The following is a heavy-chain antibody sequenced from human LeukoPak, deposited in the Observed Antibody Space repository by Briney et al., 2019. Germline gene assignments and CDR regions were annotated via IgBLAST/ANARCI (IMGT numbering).Heavy chain of an antibody. CDR2: IYHSGST. Sequence: KTSETLSLTCAVSGGSISSGGYSWSWIRQPPGKGLEWIGYIYHSGSTYYNPSLKSRVTISVDRSKNQFSLKLSSVTAADTAVYYCARGSLLPGLRRWWFGPWGQGTLVTVSS. D-gene: IGHD2-15*01. CDR3: ARGSLLPGLRRWWFGP. V-gene: IGHV4-30-2*01. CDR1: GGSISSGGYS. J-gene: IGHJ5*02.